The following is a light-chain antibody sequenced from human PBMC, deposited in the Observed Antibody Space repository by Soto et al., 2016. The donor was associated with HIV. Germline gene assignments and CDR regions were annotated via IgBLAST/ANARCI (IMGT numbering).Light chain of an antibody. J-gene: IGLJ1*01. CDR3: QVWDPSTAHPYV. CDR2: DDG. V-gene: IGLV3-21*02. CDR1: NIGSKS. Sequence: SYELTQPPSVSVAPGQTATITCGGNNIGSKSVHWYQQKPGQAPALVVYDDGDRPSGIPERFSGFNSGNTATLIISGVEAVDEADYYCQVWDPSTAHPYVFGTGTKVTVL.